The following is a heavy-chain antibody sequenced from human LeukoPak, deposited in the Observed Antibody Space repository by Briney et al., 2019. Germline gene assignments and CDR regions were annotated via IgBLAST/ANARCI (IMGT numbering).Heavy chain of an antibody. CDR2: INAGNGNT. CDR3: ARGHSSGWNDY. D-gene: IGHD6-19*01. Sequence: ASVKVSCKASGYTFTSYAMHWVRQAPGQRLEWMGWINAGNGNTKYSQEFQGRVTITRDTSASTAYMELSSLRSEDTAVYYCARGHSSGWNDYWGQGTLVTVSS. CDR1: GYTFTSYA. V-gene: IGHV1-3*01. J-gene: IGHJ4*02.